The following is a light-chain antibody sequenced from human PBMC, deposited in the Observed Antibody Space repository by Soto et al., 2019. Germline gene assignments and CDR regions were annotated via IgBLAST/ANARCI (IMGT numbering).Light chain of an antibody. CDR1: QGISSA. V-gene: IGKV1-13*02. CDR3: QQFISYPLT. Sequence: AILLTQSPSSLSASVGDRVTITCRASQGISSALSWYQQKPGRSPKLLIYDASTLESGVPSRFSGSGSGTDFTLTISSLQPEDFATYYCQQFISYPLTFGGGTKVEIK. CDR2: DAS. J-gene: IGKJ4*01.